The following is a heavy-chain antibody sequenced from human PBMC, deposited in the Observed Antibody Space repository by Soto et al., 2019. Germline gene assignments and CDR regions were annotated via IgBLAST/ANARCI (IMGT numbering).Heavy chain of an antibody. J-gene: IGHJ4*02. CDR1: GFTFSDYV. V-gene: IGHV3-23*01. D-gene: IGHD6-13*01. CDR2: ISAGGDTT. CDR3: AKDGGGLTAAAVRPLGASDC. Sequence: EVQLLESGGGLVQPGGSPRLSCAASGFTFSDYVMTWVRQAPGKGLEWVSAISAGGDTTYYTDSVQGRFTISRDNSKNTLYLQMNSLRVEDTALYYCAKDGGGLTAAAVRPLGASDCWGQGTLVTVSS.